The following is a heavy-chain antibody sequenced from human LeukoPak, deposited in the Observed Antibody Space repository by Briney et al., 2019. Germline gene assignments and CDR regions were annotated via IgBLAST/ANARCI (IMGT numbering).Heavy chain of an antibody. V-gene: IGHV3-74*01. CDR2: INPDGST. Sequence: GGSLRLSCAASGFIFRDHSMHWARQIPGKGLVWVSRINPDGSTNYADSVKGRFTNSRDNAKNTLYLQMKSLRVDDSSLYFCVRALGGSEDYWGQGTLVTVSS. CDR3: VRALGGSEDY. D-gene: IGHD1-26*01. J-gene: IGHJ4*02. CDR1: GFIFRDHS.